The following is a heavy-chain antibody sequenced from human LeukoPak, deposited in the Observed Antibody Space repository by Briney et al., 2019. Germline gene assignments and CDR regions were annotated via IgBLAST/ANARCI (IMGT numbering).Heavy chain of an antibody. J-gene: IGHJ4*02. D-gene: IGHD6-13*01. CDR2: IYYIGST. Sequence: PSETLSLTCTVSGGSISSSSYYWGWIRQPPGKGLEWIGSIYYIGSTYYSPSLKSRVTISVDTSKNQFSLKLSSVTAADTAVYYCARRWGGSSWYVDYWGQGTLVTVSS. CDR1: GGSISSSSYY. V-gene: IGHV4-39*01. CDR3: ARRWGGSSWYVDY.